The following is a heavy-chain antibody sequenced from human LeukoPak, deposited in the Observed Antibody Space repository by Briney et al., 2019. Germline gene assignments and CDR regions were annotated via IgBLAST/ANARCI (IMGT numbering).Heavy chain of an antibody. D-gene: IGHD5-24*01. Sequence: KPSETLSLTCTVSGGSISNYYWSWLRQPPGKGLEWVGYIYYSGSTNYNPSLKSRVTISVDTSKNQFSLKLSSVTAADTAVYYCARVEMPTTIFDYWGQGALVTVSS. CDR3: ARVEMPTTIFDY. CDR1: GGSISNYY. CDR2: IYYSGST. V-gene: IGHV4-59*01. J-gene: IGHJ4*02.